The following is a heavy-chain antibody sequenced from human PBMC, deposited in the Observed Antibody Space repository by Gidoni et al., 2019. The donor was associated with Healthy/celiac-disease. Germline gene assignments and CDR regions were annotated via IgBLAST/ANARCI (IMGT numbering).Heavy chain of an antibody. J-gene: IGHJ3*02. CDR3: ARVLVLGGGATWSFDI. CDR2: INPNSGGT. D-gene: IGHD1-26*01. Sequence: QVQLVQSGAEVKKPGASVKVSCKASGYTFTGYYMHWVRQAPGQGLEWMGWINPNSGGTNYAQKFQGRVTMTRDTSISTAYMELSRLRSDDTAVYYCARVLVLGGGATWSFDIWGQGTMVTVSS. V-gene: IGHV1-2*02. CDR1: GYTFTGYY.